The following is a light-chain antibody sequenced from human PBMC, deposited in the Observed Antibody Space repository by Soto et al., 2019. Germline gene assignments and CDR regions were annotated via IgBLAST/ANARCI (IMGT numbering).Light chain of an antibody. V-gene: IGLV1-47*01. CDR3: ATWDDSLSGPV. CDR1: TSNIGTNF. Sequence: QLVLTQPPSASGTPGQRVTISCSGATSNIGTNFVYWYQQLPGTAPKLLLYFDSQRPSGVPDRFSGSRSGTSASLAISGLRPEDEADYHCATWDDSLSGPVFGGGTKLTVL. CDR2: FDS. J-gene: IGLJ3*02.